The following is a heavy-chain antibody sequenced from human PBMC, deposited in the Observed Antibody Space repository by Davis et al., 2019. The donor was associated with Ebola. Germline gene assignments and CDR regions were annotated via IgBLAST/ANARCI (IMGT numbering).Heavy chain of an antibody. J-gene: IGHJ4*02. D-gene: IGHD1-26*01. CDR2: IYYSGST. CDR1: GGSVSSGSYY. V-gene: IGHV4-61*03. Sequence: PSETLSLTCTVSGGSVSSGSYYWSWIRQPPGKGLESIGYIYYSGSTNYNPSLKSRITISVDTSKNHFSLNLRSVTAADTAVYYCARDVGATGDYWGQGTLVTVSS. CDR3: ARDVGATGDY.